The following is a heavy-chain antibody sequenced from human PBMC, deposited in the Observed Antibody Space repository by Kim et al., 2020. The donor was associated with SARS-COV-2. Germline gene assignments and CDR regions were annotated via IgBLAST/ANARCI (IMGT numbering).Heavy chain of an antibody. CDR1: GFTFSSYG. D-gene: IGHD6-13*01. CDR3: ARDLEEQQPWGGY. CDR2: ISYDGSNK. J-gene: IGHJ4*02. V-gene: IGHV3-33*05. Sequence: GGSLRLSCAASGFTFSSYGMHWVRQAPGKGLEWVAVISYDGSNKYYADSVKGRFTISRDNSKNTLYLQMNSLRAEDTAVYYCARDLEEQQPWGGYWGQGTLVTVSS.